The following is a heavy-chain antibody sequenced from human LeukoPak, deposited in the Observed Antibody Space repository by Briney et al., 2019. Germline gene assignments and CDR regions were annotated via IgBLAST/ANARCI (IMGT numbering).Heavy chain of an antibody. J-gene: IGHJ5*02. V-gene: IGHV3-21*01. CDR2: ISSSSSYI. CDR3: ARDLRGSSWYEGRGNWFDP. CDR1: GFTFSSYS. Sequence: GGLLILSCAASGFTFSSYSMNRVRQAPGKGLEWVSSISSSSSYIYYADSVKGRFTISRDNAKNSLYLQMNSLRAEDTAVYYCARDLRGSSWYEGRGNWFDPWGQGTLVTVSS. D-gene: IGHD6-13*01.